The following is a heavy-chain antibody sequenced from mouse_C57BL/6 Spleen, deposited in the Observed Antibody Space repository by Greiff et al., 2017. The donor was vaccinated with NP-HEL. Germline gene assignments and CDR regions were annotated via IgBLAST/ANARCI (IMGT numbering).Heavy chain of an antibody. V-gene: IGHV1-80*01. CDR2: IYPGDGDT. CDR3: ARRYGSSYVGAMDY. J-gene: IGHJ4*01. D-gene: IGHD1-1*01. CDR1: GYAFSSYW. Sequence: VKLQESGAELVKPGASVKISCKASGYAFSSYWMNWVKQRPGKGLEWIGQIYPGDGDTNYNGKFKGKATLTADKSSSTAYMQLSSLTSEDSAVYFCARRYGSSYVGAMDYWGQGTSVTVSS.